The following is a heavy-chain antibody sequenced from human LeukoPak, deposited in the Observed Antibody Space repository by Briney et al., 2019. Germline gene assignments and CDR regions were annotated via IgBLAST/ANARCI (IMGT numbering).Heavy chain of an antibody. CDR2: NK. Sequence: NKYYADSVKGRFTISRDNSNNTLYLQMNSLRVDDMAVYYCARDEVSSWYDYFDSWGQGTLVTVSS. J-gene: IGHJ4*02. CDR3: ARDEVSSWYDYFDS. D-gene: IGHD6-13*01. V-gene: IGHV3-30*01.